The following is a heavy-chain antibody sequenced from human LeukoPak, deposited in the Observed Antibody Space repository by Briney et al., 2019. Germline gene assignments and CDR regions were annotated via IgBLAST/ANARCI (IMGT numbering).Heavy chain of an antibody. V-gene: IGHV4-4*02. J-gene: IGHJ5*02. Sequence: SETLSLTCGVSGGSITNTNYWTWVRPPPGKGLEWIGEVNLQGSTNYNPSLMGRVTISVDTSENHISLQLTSVTAADTAVYYCATQASVAGLPPDWFDPWGQGTLVTVSS. CDR3: ATQASVAGLPPDWFDP. D-gene: IGHD6-19*01. CDR1: GGSITNTNY. CDR2: VNLQGST.